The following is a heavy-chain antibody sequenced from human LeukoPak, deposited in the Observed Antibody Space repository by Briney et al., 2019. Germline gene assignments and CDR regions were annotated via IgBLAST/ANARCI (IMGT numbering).Heavy chain of an antibody. V-gene: IGHV1-46*01. CDR1: GGTFSSYA. J-gene: IGHJ4*02. D-gene: IGHD2-2*02. CDR2: INPSGGST. CDR3: ARGATIGYCSSTSCYTTLFDY. Sequence: ASVKVSCKASGGTFSSYAISWVRQAPGQGLEWMGIINPSGGSTSYAQKFQGRVTMTRDTSTSTVYMELSSLRSEDTAVYYCARGATIGYCSSTSCYTTLFDYWGQGTLVTVSS.